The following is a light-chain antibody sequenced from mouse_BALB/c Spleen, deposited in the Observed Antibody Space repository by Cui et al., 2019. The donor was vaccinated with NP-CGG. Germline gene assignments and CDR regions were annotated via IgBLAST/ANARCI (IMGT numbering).Light chain of an antibody. CDR2: GTN. CDR3: AQRYGNHWV. Sequence: QAVVTQESALTTSPGETVTLTCRSSTGAVTTSNYANWVQEKPDHLFTGLIGGTNNRAPGVPARFSGSLIGDKTALTITGAQTEDETIYFCAQRYGNHWVFGGGTKLTVL. J-gene: IGLJ1*01. CDR1: TGAVTTSNY. V-gene: IGLV1*01.